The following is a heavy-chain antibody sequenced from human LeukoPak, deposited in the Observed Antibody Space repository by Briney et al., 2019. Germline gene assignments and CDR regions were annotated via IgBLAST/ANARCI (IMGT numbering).Heavy chain of an antibody. Sequence: PSETLSLTCAVYGGSFSGYYWSWIRQPPGKGLEWIGEINHSGSTNYNPSLKSRVTISVDTSKNQFSLKLSSVTAADTAVYYCARLRDFWSGYSNYYMDVWGKGTTVTVSS. V-gene: IGHV4-34*01. CDR2: INHSGST. D-gene: IGHD3-3*01. CDR1: GGSFSGYY. J-gene: IGHJ6*03. CDR3: ARLRDFWSGYSNYYMDV.